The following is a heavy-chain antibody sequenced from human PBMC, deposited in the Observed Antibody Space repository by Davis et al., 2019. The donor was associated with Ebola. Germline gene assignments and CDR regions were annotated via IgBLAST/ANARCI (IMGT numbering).Heavy chain of an antibody. V-gene: IGHV3-48*02. D-gene: IGHD3-10*01. CDR2: LSGDSRTI. Sequence: GESLKISCAASGFSISNDAMNWVRQAPGKGLEWVSYLSGDSRTIHYADTVKGRFTISRDSVKNSRYLHMKSLRDEDTAIYYCARRGYSHYGMDVWGQGTTVAVSS. CDR1: GFSISNDA. J-gene: IGHJ6*02. CDR3: ARRGYSHYGMDV.